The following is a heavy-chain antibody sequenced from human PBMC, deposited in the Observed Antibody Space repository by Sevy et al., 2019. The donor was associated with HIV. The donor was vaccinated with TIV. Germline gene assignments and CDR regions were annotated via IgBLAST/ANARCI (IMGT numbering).Heavy chain of an antibody. CDR3: ARGIPQLPHYYYYYYMDV. CDR1: GYSISSGYY. D-gene: IGHD2-2*01. J-gene: IGHJ6*03. V-gene: IGHV4-38-2*01. CDR2: IYHSGST. Sequence: SETLSLTCAVSGYSISSGYYWGWIRQPPGKGLEWIGSIYHSGSTYYNPSLKSRVTISVDTSKNQFSLKLSSVTAADTAEYYCARGIPQLPHYYYYYYMDVWGKGTTVTVSS.